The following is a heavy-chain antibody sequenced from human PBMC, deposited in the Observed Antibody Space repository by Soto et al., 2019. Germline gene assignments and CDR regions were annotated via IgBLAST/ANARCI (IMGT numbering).Heavy chain of an antibody. Sequence: QVQLVQSGAEVKKTGSSVKVSCKASGGTFSSYTISWVRQAPGQGLEWMGRIIPILGIANYAQKFQGRVTITADKSTSTAYTELSSLRSEDTAVYYCARVSSGWYGPGDYWGQGTLVTVSS. CDR1: GGTFSSYT. CDR2: IIPILGIA. V-gene: IGHV1-69*02. D-gene: IGHD6-19*01. CDR3: ARVSSGWYGPGDY. J-gene: IGHJ4*02.